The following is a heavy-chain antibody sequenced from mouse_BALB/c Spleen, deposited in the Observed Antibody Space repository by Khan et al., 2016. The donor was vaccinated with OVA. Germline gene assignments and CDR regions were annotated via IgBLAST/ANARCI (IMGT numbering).Heavy chain of an antibody. J-gene: IGHJ3*01. Sequence: QVQLKQSGAELVRPGVSVKISCKASGYTFTDYAMHWVKQSHAKGLEWIGVISTYYGDADYNQKFKGKATMTVDKSSSTAYMELARLTSVDSAIFYCAEGRRFAYWGQGTLVNVSA. CDR1: GYTFTDYA. CDR2: ISTYYGDA. CDR3: AEGRRFAY. V-gene: IGHV1S137*01.